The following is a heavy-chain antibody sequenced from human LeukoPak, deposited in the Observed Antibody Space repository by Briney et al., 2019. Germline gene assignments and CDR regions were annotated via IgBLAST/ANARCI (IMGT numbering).Heavy chain of an antibody. CDR3: AKNDPDSSED. Sequence: GGSPRLSCAASGFIFGNYPMHWVRQAPGKGLEWVAVISGDGSNEHYADSAKGRFTVSRDNAKSTAYLQMNSLRSEDTAVYYCAKNDPDSSEDWGQGTLVTVSS. CDR2: ISGDGSNE. J-gene: IGHJ4*02. CDR1: GFIFGNYP. D-gene: IGHD3-22*01. V-gene: IGHV3-30-3*02.